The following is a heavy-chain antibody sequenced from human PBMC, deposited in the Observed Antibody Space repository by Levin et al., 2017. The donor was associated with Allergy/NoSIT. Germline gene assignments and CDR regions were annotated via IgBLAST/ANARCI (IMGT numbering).Heavy chain of an antibody. J-gene: IGHJ4*02. D-gene: IGHD4-17*01. CDR2: IWYDGSNK. Sequence: GGSLRLSCAASGFSFSSYAMHWVRQAPGKGLEWMAVIWYDGSNKQYADSVKGRFTISRDNAKNTVFLQMNSLRVEDTAVYYCETVNDYGDFVPFDNWGQGTLVTVSS. CDR3: ETVNDYGDFVPFDN. CDR1: GFSFSSYA. V-gene: IGHV3-33*01.